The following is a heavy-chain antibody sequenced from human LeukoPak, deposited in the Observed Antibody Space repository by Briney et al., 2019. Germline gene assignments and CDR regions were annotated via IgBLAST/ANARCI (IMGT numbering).Heavy chain of an antibody. J-gene: IGHJ3*02. D-gene: IGHD1-26*01. CDR1: GFTFSRYA. CDR3: ARGSSSLRAVIVDIDI. V-gene: IGHV3-30-3*01. Sequence: PGRSLRLSCAASGFTFSRYAIHWVRQAPGKGLQWVGVISYEGSNKYYADSVKGRFTISRDNSKNTLDLQMNSLRAEDTAVYYCARGSSSLRAVIVDIDIWGQGTMVTVSS. CDR2: ISYEGSNK.